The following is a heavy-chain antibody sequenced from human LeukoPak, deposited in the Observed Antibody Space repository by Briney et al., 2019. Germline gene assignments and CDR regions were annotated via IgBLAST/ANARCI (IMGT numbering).Heavy chain of an antibody. D-gene: IGHD2-2*01. Sequence: GGSLTLSCAASGFTFSKYWINWVRQAPGKGLEWVANMNEYGSEKYYVDSVRGRFTISRDNAENSLFLHMNSLRVEDTAVYRCARVLYGSRVNVIDSWGPGTLVTVSS. J-gene: IGHJ4*02. CDR2: MNEYGSEK. CDR1: GFTFSKYW. CDR3: ARVLYGSRVNVIDS. V-gene: IGHV3-7*01.